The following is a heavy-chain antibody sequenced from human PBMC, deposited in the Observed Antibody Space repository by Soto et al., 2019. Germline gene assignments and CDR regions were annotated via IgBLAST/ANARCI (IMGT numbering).Heavy chain of an antibody. D-gene: IGHD3-22*01. V-gene: IGHV3-74*03. CDR2: INGDGSNA. Sequence: PGGSLRLSCAVSGLTFTNYWVHWVRQAPGKGLVWVSRINGDGSNAMYADSVKGRFSISRDNAKNTVYLQMSSLSAEDTGVYFCARKFYYDTSGYYFWGQGALGIVSA. CDR1: GLTFTNYW. CDR3: ARKFYYDTSGYYF. J-gene: IGHJ4*02.